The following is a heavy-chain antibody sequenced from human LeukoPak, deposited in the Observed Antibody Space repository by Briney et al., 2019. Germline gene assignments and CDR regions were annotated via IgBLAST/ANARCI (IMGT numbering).Heavy chain of an antibody. CDR2: IIPIFGTA. V-gene: IGHV1-69*13. J-gene: IGHJ6*03. Sequence: SVKVSCKASGGTFSSYAISWVRQAPGQGLEWMGGIIPIFGTANYAQKFQGRVTITADESTSTAYMELSSLRSEDTAVYYCARAPHIVVVPAASLGTLYYMDVWGKGTTVTVSS. CDR3: ARAPHIVVVPAASLGTLYYMDV. D-gene: IGHD2-2*01. CDR1: GGTFSSYA.